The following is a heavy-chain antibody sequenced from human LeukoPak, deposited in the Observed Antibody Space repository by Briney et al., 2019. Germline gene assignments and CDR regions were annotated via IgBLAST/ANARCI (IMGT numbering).Heavy chain of an antibody. J-gene: IGHJ3*02. V-gene: IGHV3-21*01. CDR1: GFTFSSYS. CDR2: IRSSSSYI. D-gene: IGHD1-20*01. CDR3: ALTYITGIVDAFDI. Sequence: GGSLRLSCAASGFTFSSYSMNWVRHAPGKGLEWVSSIRSSSSYIYYADLVKGRFTISRDKAKNSLYMQMNSLRAEDTAVYYCALTYITGIVDAFDIWGQGTMVTVSS.